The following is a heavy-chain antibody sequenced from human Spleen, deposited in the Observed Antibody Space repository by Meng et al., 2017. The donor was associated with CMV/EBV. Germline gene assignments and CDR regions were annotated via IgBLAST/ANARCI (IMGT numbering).Heavy chain of an antibody. CDR1: GGTFSSFS. V-gene: IGHV1-69*05. CDR2: IIPIFLTP. CDR3: ARGPSTAFWSGYSDY. J-gene: IGHJ4*02. D-gene: IGHD3-3*01. Sequence: SVKVSCKASGGTFSSFSFSWMRQAPGEGLEWMGGIIPIFLTPNYAQKFQDRLTITTDESTSTAYMELSSLRSEDTAVYYCARGPSTAFWSGYSDYWGQGTLVTVSS.